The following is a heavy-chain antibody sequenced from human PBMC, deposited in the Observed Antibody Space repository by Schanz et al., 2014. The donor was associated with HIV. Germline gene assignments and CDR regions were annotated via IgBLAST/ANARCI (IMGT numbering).Heavy chain of an antibody. D-gene: IGHD3-22*01. CDR3: AGGMIVDYGMAV. V-gene: IGHV3-11*01. J-gene: IGHJ6*02. CDR2: ISSSGSPR. Sequence: QLVESGGGLVKPGGSLRLSCAVSGFTFSDYYMSWIRQAPGKGLEWVSYISSSGSPRYYADSVKGRFTISRDNAKNSMYLQMNGLGAEDTAVYYCAGGMIVDYGMAVWGQGTTVTVSS. CDR1: GFTFSDYY.